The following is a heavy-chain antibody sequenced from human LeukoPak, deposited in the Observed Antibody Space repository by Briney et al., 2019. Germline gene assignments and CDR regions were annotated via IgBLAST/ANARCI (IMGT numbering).Heavy chain of an antibody. CDR2: IYYSGST. D-gene: IGHD3-10*01. Sequence: SETLSHTCTVSGGSISSYYWSWIRQPAGKGLEWIGYIYYSGSTNYNPSLKSRVTISVDTSKNQFSLKLSSVTAADTAVYYCARAGTGMVPYFDYWGQGTLVTVSS. CDR3: ARAGTGMVPYFDY. J-gene: IGHJ4*02. V-gene: IGHV4-59*01. CDR1: GGSISSYY.